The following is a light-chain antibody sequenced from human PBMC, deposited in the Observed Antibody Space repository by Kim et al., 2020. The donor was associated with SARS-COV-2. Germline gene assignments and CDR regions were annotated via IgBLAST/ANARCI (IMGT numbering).Light chain of an antibody. CDR2: DVS. CDR3: PQRSIWPPIT. Sequence: EIVLTQSPATLSLFPGERATLSCRASQSVSTSLGWYQQKPGQAPRLLIYDVSNRAAGIPARFSGSGSGTDFTLTLSSLEPEDSAGYYCPQRSIWPPITFGQGTRLEIK. J-gene: IGKJ5*01. CDR1: QSVSTS. V-gene: IGKV3-11*01.